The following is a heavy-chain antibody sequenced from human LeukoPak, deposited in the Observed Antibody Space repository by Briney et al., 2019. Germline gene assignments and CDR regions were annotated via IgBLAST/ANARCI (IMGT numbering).Heavy chain of an antibody. D-gene: IGHD3-22*01. CDR3: ARESESSGWYDH. J-gene: IGHJ5*02. CDR2: ISGDGGST. Sequence: GGSLGLSCAGPGFMFHDYAIHWVRQAPGKGLEWVSLISGDGGSTFYADSVKGRFTISRDNSKNSLYLQMNSLRSDDTALYYCARESESSGWYDHWGQGTLVTVSS. CDR1: GFMFHDYA. V-gene: IGHV3-43*02.